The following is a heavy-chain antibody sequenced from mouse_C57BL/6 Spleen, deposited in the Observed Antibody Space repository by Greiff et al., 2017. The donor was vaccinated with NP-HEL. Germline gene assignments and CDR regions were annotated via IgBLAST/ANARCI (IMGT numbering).Heavy chain of an antibody. D-gene: IGHD3-1*01. Sequence: QVQLQQSGAELMKPGASVKLSCKATGYTFTGYWIEWVKQRPGHGLEWIGEILPGSGSTNYNEKFKGKATFTADTSSNTASMKLSRLTTEDSSIYYCARRGGYDRRGYFDVWGTGTTVTVSS. CDR2: ILPGSGST. V-gene: IGHV1-9*01. CDR3: ARRGGYDRRGYFDV. J-gene: IGHJ1*03. CDR1: GYTFTGYW.